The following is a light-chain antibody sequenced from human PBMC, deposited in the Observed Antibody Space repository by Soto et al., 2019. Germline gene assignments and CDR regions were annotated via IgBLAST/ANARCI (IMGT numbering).Light chain of an antibody. Sequence: QSALTQPASVSGSPGQSSTISCTGTSSDVGVYNSVSGYQQHPGKAPKLLIYDVTNRPSGVSNRFSGSKSGNTASLTISGLQAEDEADYYCSSATSSSTYVVFGGGTKLTVL. CDR3: SSATSSSTYVV. CDR1: SSDVGVYNS. V-gene: IGLV2-14*01. CDR2: DVT. J-gene: IGLJ2*01.